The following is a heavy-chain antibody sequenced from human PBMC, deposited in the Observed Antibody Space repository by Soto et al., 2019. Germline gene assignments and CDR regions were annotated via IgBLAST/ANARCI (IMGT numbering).Heavy chain of an antibody. Sequence: GGSLRLSCAASGFTFSSYAMHWVRQAPGKGLEWVAVISYDGSIKYYADSVKGRFTISRDNSKNTLYLQMNSLRAEDTAVYYCAVGIQLSFFAPNFDYWGQGTLVTVSS. J-gene: IGHJ4*02. CDR2: ISYDGSIK. CDR3: AVGIQLSFFAPNFDY. CDR1: GFTFSSYA. V-gene: IGHV3-30-3*01. D-gene: IGHD5-18*01.